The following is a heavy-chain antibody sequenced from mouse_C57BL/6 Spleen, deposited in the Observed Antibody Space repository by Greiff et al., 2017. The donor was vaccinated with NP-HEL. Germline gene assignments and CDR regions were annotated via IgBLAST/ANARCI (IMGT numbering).Heavy chain of an antibody. J-gene: IGHJ2*01. V-gene: IGHV1-82*01. CDR3: ARSGVRGVDY. CDR1: GYAFSSSW. CDR2: IYPGDGDT. D-gene: IGHD2-14*01. Sequence: QVQLKQSGPELVKPGASVKISCKASGYAFSSSWMNWVKQRPGKGLEWIGRIYPGDGDTNYNGKFKGKATLTADKSSSTAYMQLSSLTSEDAAVYCCARSGVRGVDYWGQGTTLTVSS.